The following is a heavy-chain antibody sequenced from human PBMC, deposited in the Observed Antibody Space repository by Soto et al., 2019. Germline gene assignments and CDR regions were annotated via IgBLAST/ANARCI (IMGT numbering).Heavy chain of an antibody. D-gene: IGHD4-17*01. CDR1: GYSISSGYY. V-gene: IGHV4-38-2*01. CDR2: IYHSGST. Sequence: PSETLSLTCAVSGYSISSGYYWGWIRQTPGKGLEWIASIYHSGSTYYNPSLKSRVTISVDTSKNQFSLKLTSVTAAATAVYYCARGEATVTPGWFDPWGQGIMVTVSS. CDR3: ARGEATVTPGWFDP. J-gene: IGHJ5*02.